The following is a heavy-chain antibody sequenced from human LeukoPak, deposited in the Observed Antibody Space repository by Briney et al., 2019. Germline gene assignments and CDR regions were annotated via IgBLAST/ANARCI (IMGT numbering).Heavy chain of an antibody. V-gene: IGHV4-39*01. CDR1: GGSISSSSYY. D-gene: IGHD3-16*02. CDR2: IYYSGST. Sequence: SETLSLTCTGSGGSISSSSYYWGWIRQPPGNGLESIGSIYYSGSTYYNPSLKSRVTISVDTSKNQFSLKLSSVNAADTDVYYCARAIPWGSYPSEYWGQGTRVTVSS. J-gene: IGHJ4*02. CDR3: ARAIPWGSYPSEY.